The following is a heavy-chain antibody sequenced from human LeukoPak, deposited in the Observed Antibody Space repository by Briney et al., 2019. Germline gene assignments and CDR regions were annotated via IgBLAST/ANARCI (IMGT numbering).Heavy chain of an antibody. CDR2: IYTSGST. Sequence: SETLSLTCTVSGGSISRGSYYWSWIRQPAGKGLEWIGRIYTSGSTNYNPSLKSRVTISVDTSKNQFSLKLSSVTAADTAVYYCAREKRDGYYNFDYWGQGTLVTVSS. D-gene: IGHD5-24*01. V-gene: IGHV4-61*02. J-gene: IGHJ4*02. CDR1: GGSISRGSYY. CDR3: AREKRDGYYNFDY.